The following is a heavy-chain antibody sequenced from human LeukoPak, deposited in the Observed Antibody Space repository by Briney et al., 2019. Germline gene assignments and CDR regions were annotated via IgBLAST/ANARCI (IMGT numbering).Heavy chain of an antibody. CDR2: IYYSGST. Sequence: KPSETLCLTCTVSGGSISSSSYYWGWIRQPSGKGLEWIGSIYYSGSTYYNPSLKSRVTISVDTSKNQFSLKLSSVTAADTAVYYCARDYCGSTSCYVFDYWGQGTLVTVSS. CDR3: ARDYCGSTSCYVFDY. V-gene: IGHV4-39*07. CDR1: GGSISSSSYY. D-gene: IGHD2-2*01. J-gene: IGHJ4*02.